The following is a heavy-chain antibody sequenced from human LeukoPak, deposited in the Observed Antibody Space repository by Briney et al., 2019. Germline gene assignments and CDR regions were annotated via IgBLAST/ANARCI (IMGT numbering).Heavy chain of an antibody. CDR3: AKASDTAMVTLFDY. J-gene: IGHJ4*02. CDR2: ISWNSGSI. Sequence: PGGSLRLSCAASGFTFDDYAMHWVRQAPGKGLEWVSGISWNSGSIGYADSVKGRFTISRDNAKNSLYLQMNSLRAEDTALYYCAKASDTAMVTLFDYWGQGTLVTVSS. D-gene: IGHD5-18*01. V-gene: IGHV3-9*01. CDR1: GFTFDDYA.